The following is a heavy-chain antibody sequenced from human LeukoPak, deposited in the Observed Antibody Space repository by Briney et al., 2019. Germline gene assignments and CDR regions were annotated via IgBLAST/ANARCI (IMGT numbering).Heavy chain of an antibody. V-gene: IGHV3-74*01. Sequence: PGGSLRLSCAASGFTFSNYWMHWVRQAPGKGLVWVARVNGDGSSTYYADSVKGRVTISRDNSKSTLYLQMNSLRAEDTAVYYCGRYYVMDVWGQGTSVTVSS. CDR2: VNGDGSST. CDR1: GFTFSNYW. CDR3: GRYYVMDV. J-gene: IGHJ6*02.